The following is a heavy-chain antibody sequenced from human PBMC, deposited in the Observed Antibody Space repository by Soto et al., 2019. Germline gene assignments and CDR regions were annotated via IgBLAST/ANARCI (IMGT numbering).Heavy chain of an antibody. J-gene: IGHJ4*02. Sequence: ESGGGLVKPGGSLRLSCSASGFTFSRYSMNWVRQTPGKGLEWVASISGSSTYMYYADSVKGRFTISRDNAKNSLYLQMNSLGAEDTAVYYCARAREGDAITCYGVGDFWGQGSLVTVSP. CDR3: ARAREGDAITCYGVGDF. V-gene: IGHV3-21*01. CDR1: GFTFSRYS. D-gene: IGHD3-9*01. CDR2: ISGSSTYM.